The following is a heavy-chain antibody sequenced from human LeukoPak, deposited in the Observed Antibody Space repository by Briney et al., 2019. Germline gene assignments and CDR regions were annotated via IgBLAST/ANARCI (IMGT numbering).Heavy chain of an antibody. CDR3: AREELGATNFFDY. Sequence: SETLSLTCTVSGGSISSYYWSWIRQPPGKGLEWIGYIYYSGSTNYNPSLKSRVTISVDTSKNQFSLKLSSVTAADTAVYYCAREELGATNFFDYWGQGTPVTVSS. CDR2: IYYSGST. D-gene: IGHD1-26*01. J-gene: IGHJ4*02. V-gene: IGHV4-59*01. CDR1: GGSISSYY.